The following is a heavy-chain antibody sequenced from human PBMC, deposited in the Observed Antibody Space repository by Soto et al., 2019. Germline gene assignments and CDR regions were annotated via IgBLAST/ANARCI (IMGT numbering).Heavy chain of an antibody. J-gene: IGHJ3*01. CDR1: GGSVSSGGYY. Sequence: QVQLQESGPGLVKPSQTLSLTCTVSGGSVSSGGYYWNWIRQHPGKGLEWIGYIYDTETAYYNPYLNSRPTISLDTSKKQVSLDLSSVTPADTAVYYCARENFGAVVHDAFDLWGQGTMVTISS. CDR2: IYDTETA. V-gene: IGHV4-31*03. CDR3: ARENFGAVVHDAFDL. D-gene: IGHD3-3*01.